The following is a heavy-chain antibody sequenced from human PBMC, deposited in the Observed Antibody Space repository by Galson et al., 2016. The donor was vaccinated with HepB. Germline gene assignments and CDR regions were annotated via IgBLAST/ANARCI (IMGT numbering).Heavy chain of an antibody. CDR2: ISGTGVST. Sequence: SLRLSCAASGFTFSNYAMSWVRQAPGKGLEWVSTISGTGVSTYYADSVQGRFTISRDNSKNTLYLQVNSLRAEDTAVYYCAKDPSQKYYFDYWGQGTLVTVSS. CDR1: GFTFSNYA. CDR3: AKDPSQKYYFDY. J-gene: IGHJ4*02. V-gene: IGHV3-23*01.